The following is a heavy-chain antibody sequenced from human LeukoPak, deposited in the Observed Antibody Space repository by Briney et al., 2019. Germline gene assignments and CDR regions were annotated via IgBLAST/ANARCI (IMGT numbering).Heavy chain of an antibody. J-gene: IGHJ4*01. CDR2: IYYSGST. Sequence: SETLSLTCTVSGGSISSGGYYWIWIRQHPGKGLEWIGYIYYSGSTYYNPSLKSRVTISVDSSKNQFSLKLSSVAGADAAVYYCERSNGGNKPPLLDYWGQGTLVTVSS. CDR3: ERSNGGNKPPLLDY. CDR1: GGSISSGGYY. D-gene: IGHD4-23*01. V-gene: IGHV4-31*03.